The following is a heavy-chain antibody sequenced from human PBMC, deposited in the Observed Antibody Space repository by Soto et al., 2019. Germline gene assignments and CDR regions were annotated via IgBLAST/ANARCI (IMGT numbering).Heavy chain of an antibody. CDR3: ARESHDILTGPPWVWYFDL. CDR1: GGSFSGYS. J-gene: IGHJ2*01. V-gene: IGHV4-34*01. Sequence: QLQLQQWGAGPLRPLETLSLPCGVSGGSFSGYSWAWIRQSPGKGLEWIGEINDRGSINYNPSLKSRVSISVDTSKNHYSLNLRSVTAADTAVYYCARESHDILTGPPWVWYFDLWGRGTLVTVSS. CDR2: INDRGSI. D-gene: IGHD3-9*01.